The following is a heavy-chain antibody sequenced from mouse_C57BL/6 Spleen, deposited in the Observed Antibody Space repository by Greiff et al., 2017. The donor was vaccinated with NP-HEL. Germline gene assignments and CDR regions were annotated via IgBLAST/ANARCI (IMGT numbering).Heavy chain of an antibody. Sequence: VQLQESGAELVRPGASVTLSCKASGYTFTDYEMHWVKQTPVHGLEWIGAIDPETGGTAYNQKFKGKAILTADKSSSTAYMELRSLTSEDSAVYYCTRITTVVARGFDYWGQGTTLTVSS. CDR3: TRITTVVARGFDY. D-gene: IGHD1-1*01. CDR2: IDPETGGT. J-gene: IGHJ2*01. V-gene: IGHV1-15*01. CDR1: GYTFTDYE.